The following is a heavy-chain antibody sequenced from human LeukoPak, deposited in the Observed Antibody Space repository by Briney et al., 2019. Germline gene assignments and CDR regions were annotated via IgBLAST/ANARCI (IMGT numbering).Heavy chain of an antibody. Sequence: GGSLRLSCAASGFTFSSYWMSWVRQAPGKGLEWVANIKQDGSEKYYVDSVKGRFTISRDNAKNSLYLQMNSLRAEDTAVYYCARGSNNWNVDTFDIWGQGTMVTVSS. CDR2: IKQDGSEK. J-gene: IGHJ3*02. V-gene: IGHV3-7*01. CDR3: ARGSNNWNVDTFDI. CDR1: GFTFSSYW. D-gene: IGHD1-20*01.